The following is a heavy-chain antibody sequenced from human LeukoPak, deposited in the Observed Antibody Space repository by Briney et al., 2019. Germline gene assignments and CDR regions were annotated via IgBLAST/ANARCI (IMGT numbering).Heavy chain of an antibody. D-gene: IGHD6-19*01. J-gene: IGHJ5*02. CDR2: ISSNGGST. V-gene: IGHV3-64*01. Sequence: GGSLRLSCAASGSTFSSYAMHWVRQAPGKGLEYVSAISSNGGSTYYANSVKGRFTISRDNSKNTLYLQMGSLRAEDMAVYYCARYSSGWYDPWGQGTLVTVSS. CDR1: GSTFSSYA. CDR3: ARYSSGWYDP.